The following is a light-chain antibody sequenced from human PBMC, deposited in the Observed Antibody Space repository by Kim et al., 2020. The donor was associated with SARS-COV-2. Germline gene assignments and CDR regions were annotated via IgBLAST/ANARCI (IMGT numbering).Light chain of an antibody. J-gene: IGLJ2*01. CDR3: SSYTTTSTPVL. CDR2: DVS. Sequence: QSALTQPASVSGSPGQSITISCTGTSSDIGYFNYVSWYQQHPGEAPKLIIYDVSRRPSGLSNRFSGSKSGNTASLTISGLQAEDEADYFCSSYTTTSTPVLFGGGTKVTVL. CDR1: SSDIGYFNY. V-gene: IGLV2-14*03.